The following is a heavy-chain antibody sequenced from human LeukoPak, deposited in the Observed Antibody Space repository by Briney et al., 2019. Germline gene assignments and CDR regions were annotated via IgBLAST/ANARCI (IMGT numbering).Heavy chain of an antibody. D-gene: IGHD6-19*01. V-gene: IGHV3-7*04. CDR1: GFTFSSYW. CDR3: ARDGGGWAYFDY. Sequence: PGGSLRLPCAASGFTFSSYWMSWVRQAPGKGLEWVANIKQDGSEKHYVDSVKGRFTISRDNAKNSLYLQMNSLRAEDTAVYYCARDGGGWAYFDYWGQGTLVTVSS. CDR2: IKQDGSEK. J-gene: IGHJ4*02.